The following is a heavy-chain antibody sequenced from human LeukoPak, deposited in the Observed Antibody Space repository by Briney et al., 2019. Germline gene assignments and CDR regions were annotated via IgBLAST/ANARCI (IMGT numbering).Heavy chain of an antibody. CDR1: GFTFSSYE. Sequence: PGGSLRLSCAASGFTFSSYEMNWVRQAPGKGLEWVSYISSSGSTIYYADSVKGRLTISRDNAKNPLYLQMNSLRAEDTAVYYCARDLWVVTATPDAFDIWGQGTMVTVSS. V-gene: IGHV3-48*03. D-gene: IGHD2-21*02. CDR3: ARDLWVVTATPDAFDI. CDR2: ISSSGSTI. J-gene: IGHJ3*02.